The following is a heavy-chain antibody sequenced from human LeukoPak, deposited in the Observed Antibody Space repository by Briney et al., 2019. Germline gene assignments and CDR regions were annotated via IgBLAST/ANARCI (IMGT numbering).Heavy chain of an antibody. CDR3: VKYSSGWN. CDR2: INNEGSST. D-gene: IGHD6-19*01. CDR1: GFTLSSNW. J-gene: IGHJ4*02. V-gene: IGHV3-74*01. Sequence: GGSLRLSCAASGFTLSSNWMDWVRQAPGKGLVWVSRINNEGSSTIYADSVKGRFTISRDKGKETLFLQMNSLRGEDTAVYYCVKYSSGWNWGQGTLVTVSS.